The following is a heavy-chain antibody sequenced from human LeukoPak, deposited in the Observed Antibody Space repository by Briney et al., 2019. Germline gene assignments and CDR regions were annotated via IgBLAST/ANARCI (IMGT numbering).Heavy chain of an antibody. CDR3: ARGPWVDY. CDR2: INHRGST. Sequence: PSETLSLTCAVYGGSFSGYYWSWIRQPPGKGLEWIGEINHRGSTNYNPSLKSRVTISVDTSKNQFSLKLSSVTAADTAVYYCARGPWVDYWGQGTLVTVSS. CDR1: GGSFSGYY. D-gene: IGHD7-27*01. J-gene: IGHJ4*02. V-gene: IGHV4-34*01.